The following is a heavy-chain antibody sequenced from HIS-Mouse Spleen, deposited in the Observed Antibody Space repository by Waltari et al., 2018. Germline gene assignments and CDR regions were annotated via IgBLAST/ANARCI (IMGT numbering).Heavy chain of an antibody. CDR3: ASVAPPQRLAQDY. CDR1: GGSFSGYY. J-gene: IGHJ4*02. D-gene: IGHD2-15*01. V-gene: IGHV4-34*01. CDR2: INHSGST. Sequence: QVQLQQWGAGLLKPSETLSLTCAVYGGSFSGYYWSWIRQPPGKGLEWIGEINHSGSTNYNPSHKSRVTISVDTSKNQFSLKLGYVTAADTAVYYCASVAPPQRLAQDYWGQGTLVTVSS.